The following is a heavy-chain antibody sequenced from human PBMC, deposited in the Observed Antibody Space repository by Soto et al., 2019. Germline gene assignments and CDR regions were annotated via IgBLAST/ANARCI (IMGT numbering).Heavy chain of an antibody. CDR1: GYTFTSYY. V-gene: IGHV1-46*01. CDR3: ATLRDLLDY. CDR2: INPSGGST. J-gene: IGHJ4*02. Sequence: QVQLVQSGAEVKKPGASVKASCKASGYTFTSYYMHWVRQAPGQGLEWMGIINPSGGSTIYAQKVQGRVTMTRDTSTSTVYMELSSLRSEDTAVYYCATLRDLLDYWGQGTLVTVSS. D-gene: IGHD3-10*01.